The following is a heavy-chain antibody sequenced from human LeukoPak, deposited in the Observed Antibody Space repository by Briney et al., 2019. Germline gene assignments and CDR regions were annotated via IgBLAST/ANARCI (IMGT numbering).Heavy chain of an antibody. D-gene: IGHD3-10*01. V-gene: IGHV3-48*03. CDR3: AKDGSYRLDP. CDR1: GFTFSSYE. J-gene: IGHJ5*02. CDR2: ISSSGSTI. Sequence: GGSLRLSCAAFGFTFSSYEMNWVRQAPGKGLEWVSYISSSGSTIYYADSVKGRFTISRDNAKNTLYLQMNSLRAEDTAVYYCAKDGSYRLDPWGQGTLVTVSS.